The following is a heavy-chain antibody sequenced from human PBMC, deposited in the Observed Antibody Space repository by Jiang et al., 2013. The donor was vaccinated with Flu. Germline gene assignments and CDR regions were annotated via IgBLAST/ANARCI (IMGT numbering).Heavy chain of an antibody. CDR2: FIPDVEIT. J-gene: IGHJ4*02. D-gene: IGHD2-21*02. CDR3: TTKVLTASGLLDF. Sequence: PGRGLEWMGRFIPDVEITHYAQRMQGRITITADKSTSTAYMELSSLRSEDTAVYYCTTKVLTASGLLDFWGQG. V-gene: IGHV1-69*02.